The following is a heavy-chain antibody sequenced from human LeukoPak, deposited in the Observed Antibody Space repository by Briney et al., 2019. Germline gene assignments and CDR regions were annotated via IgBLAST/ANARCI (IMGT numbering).Heavy chain of an antibody. CDR2: IRSKAYGGTT. J-gene: IGHJ6*02. D-gene: IGHD6-13*01. CDR3: TRGLPLGQPGIAAYYYYYGMDV. Sequence: PGGSLRLSCTASGFTFGDYAMSWFRQAPGKGLEWVGFIRSKAYGGTTEYAASVKGRFTISRDDSKSIAYLQMNSLKTEDTAVYYCTRGLPLGQPGIAAYYYYYGMDVWGQGTTVTVSS. V-gene: IGHV3-49*03. CDR1: GFTFGDYA.